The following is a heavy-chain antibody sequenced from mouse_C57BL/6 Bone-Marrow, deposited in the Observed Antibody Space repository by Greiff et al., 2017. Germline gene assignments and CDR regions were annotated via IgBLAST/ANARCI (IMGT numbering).Heavy chain of an antibody. V-gene: IGHV1-9*01. J-gene: IGHJ3*01. Sequence: QVQLQQSGAELMKPGASVKLSCKATGYTFTGYWIEWVKQRPGHGLEWIGEILPGSGSTNYNGKFKGKATFTADTSSNTAYMQLSSLTTEDSAIYYGARSRDYSNSWFADWGQGTLVTVSA. D-gene: IGHD2-5*01. CDR2: ILPGSGST. CDR1: GYTFTGYW. CDR3: ARSRDYSNSWFAD.